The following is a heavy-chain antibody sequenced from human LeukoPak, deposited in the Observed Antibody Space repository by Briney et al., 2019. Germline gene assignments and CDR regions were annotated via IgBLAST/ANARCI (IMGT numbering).Heavy chain of an antibody. V-gene: IGHV4-39*07. CDR3: ARVGYYYDSPLGFDI. J-gene: IGHJ3*02. D-gene: IGHD3-22*01. CDR2: IYYSGST. CDR1: GGSISSSSYY. Sequence: PSETLSLTCTVSGGSISSSSYYWGWIRQPPGKGLEWIGSIYYSGSTNYNPSLKSRVTISVDTSKNQFSLKLSSVTAADTAVYYCARVGYYYDSPLGFDIWGQGTMVTVSS.